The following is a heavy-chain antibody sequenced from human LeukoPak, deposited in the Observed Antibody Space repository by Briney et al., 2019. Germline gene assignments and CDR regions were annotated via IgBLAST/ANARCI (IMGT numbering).Heavy chain of an antibody. J-gene: IGHJ4*02. CDR2: INSDGSST. CDR3: ARVSWSGYDFLQYYFDY. CDR1: GFTFSSYW. D-gene: IGHD5-12*01. Sequence: GGSLRLSCAASGFTFSSYWMHWVRQAPGKGLVWVSRINSDGSSTSYADSVKGRFTISRDNAKNTLYLQMNSLRAEDTAVYYCARVSWSGYDFLQYYFDYWGQGTLVTVSS. V-gene: IGHV3-74*01.